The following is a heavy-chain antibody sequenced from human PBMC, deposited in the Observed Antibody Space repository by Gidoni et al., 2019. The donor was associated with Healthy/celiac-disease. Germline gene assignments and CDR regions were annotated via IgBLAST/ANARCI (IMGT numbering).Heavy chain of an antibody. J-gene: IGHJ5*02. CDR3: ARDGSGTLLSIEGWFDP. CDR2: IWYDGSNK. D-gene: IGHD3-10*01. Sequence: QVQLVESGGGVVQPGRSLRLSCAASGFTFSRYGMHWVRQAPGKGLEWVAVIWYDGSNKYYADSVKGRFTISRDNSKNTLYLQMNSLRAEDTAVYYCARDGSGTLLSIEGWFDPWGQGTLVTVSS. CDR1: GFTFSRYG. V-gene: IGHV3-33*01.